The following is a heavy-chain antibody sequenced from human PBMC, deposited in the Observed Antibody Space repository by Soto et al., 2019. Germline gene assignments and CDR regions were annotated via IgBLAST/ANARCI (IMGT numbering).Heavy chain of an antibody. D-gene: IGHD6-6*01. V-gene: IGHV3-30*18. CDR2: ISYDGSNK. J-gene: IGHJ6*02. CDR1: GFTFSSYG. Sequence: GGSLRLSCAASGFTFSSYGMHWVRQAPGKGLEWVAVISYDGSNKYYAVSVKGRFTISRDNSKNTLYLQMNSLRAEDTAVYYCAKNGDSSSSGLVDYYYGMDVWGQGTTVTVSS. CDR3: AKNGDSSSSGLVDYYYGMDV.